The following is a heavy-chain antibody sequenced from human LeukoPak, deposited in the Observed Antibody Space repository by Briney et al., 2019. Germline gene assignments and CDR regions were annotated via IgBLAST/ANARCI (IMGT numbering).Heavy chain of an antibody. CDR1: GYTFTSYA. CDR2: INAGNGNT. Sequence: GASVKVSCKASGYTFTSYAMHWVRQAPGQRLEWMGWINAGNGNTKYSQKFQGRVTITRDTSASTAYMELSGLRSEDTAVYYCAREGVVGATETQLNDYWGQGTLVTVSS. D-gene: IGHD1-26*01. V-gene: IGHV1-3*01. CDR3: AREGVVGATETQLNDY. J-gene: IGHJ4*02.